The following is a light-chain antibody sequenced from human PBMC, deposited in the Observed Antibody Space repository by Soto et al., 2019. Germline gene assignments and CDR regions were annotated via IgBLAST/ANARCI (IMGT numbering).Light chain of an antibody. CDR2: GTS. CDR3: QQYEAVVT. J-gene: IGKJ1*01. V-gene: IGKV3-20*01. Sequence: EIVLTQSPATLSLSPGEGAALSCRASQSLSSNSLAWYQHKPGQAPRLLIYGTSSRATGIPDRFSGSGSGTDFTLTISRLEPEDVAVYYCQQYEAVVTFGQGTKVDIK. CDR1: QSLSSNS.